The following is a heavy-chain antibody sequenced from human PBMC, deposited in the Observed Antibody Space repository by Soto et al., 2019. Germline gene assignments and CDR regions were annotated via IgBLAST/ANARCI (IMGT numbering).Heavy chain of an antibody. CDR3: AGSQNTYYYLCSMDV. V-gene: IGHV4-39*01. CDR2: IYYSGST. D-gene: IGHD2-2*02. J-gene: IGHJ6*02. CDR1: GGSISSSSYY. Sequence: PSETLSLTCTVSGGSISSSSYYWGWIRQPPGKGLEWIGSIYYSGSTYYNPSLKSRVTISVDTSKNQFSLKLSSVTAADTAVYYCAGSQNTYYYLCSMDVWGQGNTVTVSS.